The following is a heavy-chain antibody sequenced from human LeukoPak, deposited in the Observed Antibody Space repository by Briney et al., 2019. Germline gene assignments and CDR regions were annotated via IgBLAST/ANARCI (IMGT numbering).Heavy chain of an antibody. J-gene: IGHJ4*02. Sequence: PSETLSLTCTVSGGSISNYYWNWIRQPPGKGLEWIGYIYYSGTTDYNPSLKSRVTISVDTSKNQFSLKLSSVTAADTAVYYCARDGYSGYDSVDYWGQGTLVTVSS. D-gene: IGHD5-12*01. CDR2: IYYSGTT. V-gene: IGHV4-59*12. CDR1: GGSISNYY. CDR3: ARDGYSGYDSVDY.